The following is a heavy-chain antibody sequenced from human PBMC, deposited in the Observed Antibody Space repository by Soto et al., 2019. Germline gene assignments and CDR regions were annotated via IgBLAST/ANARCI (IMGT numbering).Heavy chain of an antibody. CDR1: GFTFSRYS. CDR2: ITSSSSTL. CDR3: ARDNGMAGSFDP. J-gene: IGHJ5*02. V-gene: IGHV3-48*02. Sequence: EMQLVESGGGLVQPGGSLRLSCAASGFTFSRYSMNWVRQAPGKGLEWISYITSSSSTLYYADSVKGRFTISRDNAKNSLYLRMNSLRDEDTAMYYCARDNGMAGSFDPWGQGTLVTVSS. D-gene: IGHD2-8*01.